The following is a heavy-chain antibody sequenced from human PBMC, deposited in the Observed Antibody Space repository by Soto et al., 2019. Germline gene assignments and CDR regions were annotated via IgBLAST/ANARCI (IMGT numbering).Heavy chain of an antibody. CDR2: IYYSGNT. J-gene: IGHJ6*02. CDR1: GGSVSSGSYY. V-gene: IGHV4-61*01. Sequence: KPSETLSLTCTVSGGSVSSGSYYWSWIRQPPGKGLEWIGYIYYSGNTKYNPSLKSRVTMSLDTSKNQFSLKLTSVTAADSAVYYCARDPLSDLIFGVDGERVWGQGTTVTVSS. CDR3: ARDPLSDLIFGVDGERV. D-gene: IGHD3-3*01.